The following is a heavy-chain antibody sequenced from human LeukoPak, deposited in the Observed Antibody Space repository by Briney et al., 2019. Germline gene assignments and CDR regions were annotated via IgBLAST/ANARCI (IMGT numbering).Heavy chain of an antibody. Sequence: SGPTLVNPTQTLTLTCTFSGFSLSTSGVGVGWIRQSPGKALEWLALIYWNDDKRYSPSLKSRLTITKDTSKNQVVLTMTNMDPVDTATYYCAHSRYYDFWSGYFPRDYWGQGTLVTVSS. CDR3: AHSRYYDFWSGYFPRDY. V-gene: IGHV2-5*01. D-gene: IGHD3-3*01. CDR2: IYWNDDK. J-gene: IGHJ4*02. CDR1: GFSLSTSGVG.